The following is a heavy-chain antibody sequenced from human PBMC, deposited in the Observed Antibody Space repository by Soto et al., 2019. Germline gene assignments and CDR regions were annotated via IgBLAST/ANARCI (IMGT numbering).Heavy chain of an antibody. J-gene: IGHJ5*02. V-gene: IGHV3-66*01. CDR2: IYSCGST. CDR3: ARGPQLVATPEGSYNWFDP. D-gene: IGHD5-12*01. CDR1: GFTVSSNY. Sequence: EVQLVESGGGLVQPGGSLRLSCAASGFTVSSNYMSWVRQAPGKGLEWVSVIYSCGSTYYADSVKGRFTISRDNSKNTLYLQMNSLRAEDTAVYYCARGPQLVATPEGSYNWFDPWGQGTLVTVSS.